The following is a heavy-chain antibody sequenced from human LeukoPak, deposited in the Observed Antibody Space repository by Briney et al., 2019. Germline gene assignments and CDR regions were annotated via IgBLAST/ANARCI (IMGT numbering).Heavy chain of an antibody. Sequence: ASVKVSCKASGYTFTAYYMHWVRQAPGQGLEWMGRTNPNSGGTNYAQKFQGRVTMTRDTSITTAYMELSRLTSDDTGVYYCARDTTMITYWFDPWGQGTLVTVSS. J-gene: IGHJ5*02. CDR3: ARDTTMITYWFDP. CDR1: GYTFTAYY. CDR2: TNPNSGGT. D-gene: IGHD5-18*01. V-gene: IGHV1-2*02.